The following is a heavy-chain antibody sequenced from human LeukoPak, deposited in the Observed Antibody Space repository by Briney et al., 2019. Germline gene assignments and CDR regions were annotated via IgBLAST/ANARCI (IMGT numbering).Heavy chain of an antibody. D-gene: IGHD3-22*01. CDR3: ARGGPYDSSGIIPEIFDY. CDR2: INHSGST. J-gene: IGHJ4*02. Sequence: PSETLSLTCAVYGGSFSGYYWSWIRQPPGKGLEWIGEINHSGSTNYNPSLKSRVTISVDTSKNQFSLKLSSVTAADTAVYYCARGGPYDSSGIIPEIFDYWGQGTLVTVSS. V-gene: IGHV4-34*01. CDR1: GGSFSGYY.